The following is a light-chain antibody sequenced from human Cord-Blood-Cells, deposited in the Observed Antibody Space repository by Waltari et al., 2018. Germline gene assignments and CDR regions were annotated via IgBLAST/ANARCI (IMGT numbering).Light chain of an antibody. CDR1: PHLSSY. CDR3: QQRYSTPRIT. CDR2: AAS. V-gene: IGKV1-39*01. Sequence: DIQITQSPSPLSASVGDRVTNPFRASPHLSSYLNWCQQKPGKAPKLLIYAASSLQSGVPSTFSSSSSGTDYTLTNISRQPEDVAAYYCQQRYSTPRITFGQGTRLEIK. J-gene: IGKJ5*01.